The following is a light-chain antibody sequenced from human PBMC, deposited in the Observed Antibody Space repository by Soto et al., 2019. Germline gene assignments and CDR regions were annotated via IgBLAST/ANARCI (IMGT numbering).Light chain of an antibody. CDR1: NSNIGAGYD. CDR3: QSYDTSGLSAVV. V-gene: IGLV1-40*01. Sequence: QTVVTQPPSVSGAPGQRVTISCTGSNSNIGAGYDVHWYQQLPGTAPKFLISNNNNRPSGVPDRFSASRSGTSASLAITGLQAEDEAEYYCQSYDTSGLSAVVFGGGTQLTVL. J-gene: IGLJ2*01. CDR2: NNN.